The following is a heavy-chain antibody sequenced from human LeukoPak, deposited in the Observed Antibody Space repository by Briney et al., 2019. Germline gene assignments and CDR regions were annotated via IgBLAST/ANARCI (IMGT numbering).Heavy chain of an antibody. V-gene: IGHV3-74*01. CDR3: YGANAEH. J-gene: IGHJ1*01. CDR2: INTDGSYT. CDR1: GFXFSSYW. Sequence: GGSLRLSCAASGFXFSSYWMHWVRQAPGKGLVWVSGINTDGSYTSYADSVKGRFTISRDNAKNTLYLQMNSLRVEDTAVYYCYGANAEHWGQGTLVTVSS. D-gene: IGHD4-23*01.